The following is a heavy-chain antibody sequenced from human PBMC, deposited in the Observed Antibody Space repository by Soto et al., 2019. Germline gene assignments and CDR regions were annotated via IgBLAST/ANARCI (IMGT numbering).Heavy chain of an antibody. J-gene: IGHJ4*02. Sequence: LRLSCAASGFTFKSYAMNWVRQAPGKGLEWVASTPGSGGSSYYADSVKGRFTISRDNSKNTLYLDLNSLKAEDTAMYYCARGGTTGWFYFDFWGQGTQVTVSS. CDR1: GFTFKSYA. D-gene: IGHD1-7*01. CDR2: TPGSGGSS. CDR3: ARGGTTGWFYFDF. V-gene: IGHV3-23*01.